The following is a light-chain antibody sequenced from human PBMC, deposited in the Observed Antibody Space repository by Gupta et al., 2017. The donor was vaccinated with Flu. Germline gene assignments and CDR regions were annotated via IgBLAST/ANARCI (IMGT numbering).Light chain of an antibody. V-gene: IGLV2-14*01. J-gene: IGLJ1*01. CDR3: SSYTSSSTNV. Sequence: QSALTQPASASGSPGQSITISCTGTSSDVGGYNYVSWYQQHPGKAPKLMIYEVSNRPSGVSNRFSGSKSGNTASLTISGLQAEDEADYYCSSYTSSSTNVFGTGTKVTVL. CDR1: SSDVGGYNY. CDR2: EVS.